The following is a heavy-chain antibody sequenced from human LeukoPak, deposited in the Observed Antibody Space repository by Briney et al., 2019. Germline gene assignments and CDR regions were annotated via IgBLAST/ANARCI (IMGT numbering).Heavy chain of an antibody. CDR2: ISSSSSYI. CDR1: GFTISSYS. J-gene: IGHJ4*02. Sequence: GGFLRLSCAASGFTISSYSMNWVRQAPGKGLEWVSSISSSSSYIYYADSVKGRFTISRDNSKNTLYLQMNSLRAEDTAVYYRANGPDGYNGDDFDYWGQGTLVTVSS. CDR3: ANGPDGYNGDDFDY. V-gene: IGHV3-21*01. D-gene: IGHD5-24*01.